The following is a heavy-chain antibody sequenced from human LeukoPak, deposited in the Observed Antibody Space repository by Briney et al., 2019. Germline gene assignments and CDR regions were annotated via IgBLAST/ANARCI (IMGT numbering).Heavy chain of an antibody. V-gene: IGHV1-69*13. CDR1: GGTFSSYA. CDR3: ARGVRDKHSLIAAAFNWFDP. J-gene: IGHJ5*02. CDR2: IIPIFGTA. D-gene: IGHD6-13*01. Sequence: ASVKVSCKASGGTFSSYAISWVRQAPGQGLEWMGGIIPIFGTANYAQKFQGRVTITADESTSTAYMELSSLRSEDTAVYYCARGVRDKHSLIAAAFNWFDPWGQGTLVTVSS.